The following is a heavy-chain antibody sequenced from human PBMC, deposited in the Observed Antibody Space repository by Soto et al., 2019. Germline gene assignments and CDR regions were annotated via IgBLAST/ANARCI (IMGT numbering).Heavy chain of an antibody. CDR3: ARRGTISFAHHFDH. J-gene: IGHJ4*02. CDR2: ITSSGSNT. V-gene: IGHV3-11*01. D-gene: IGHD2-2*01. Sequence: QVQLVESGGGLVKPGGSLRLSCAASGFTFSGYNMRWIRQAPGKGLEWVSYITSSGSNTFDAESVKGRFTISRDNTMNLLYLQMNSLSAEDTAVYYCARRGTISFAHHFDHWGQGTLVTVSS. CDR1: GFTFSGYN.